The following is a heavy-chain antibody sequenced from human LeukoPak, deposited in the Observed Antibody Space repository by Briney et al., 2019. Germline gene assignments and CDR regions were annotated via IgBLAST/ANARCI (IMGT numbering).Heavy chain of an antibody. CDR2: ISESGAIT. Sequence: GGSLRLSCAASGFTFSSYAMNWVRQAPGKGLKWASGISESGAITHYADSAKGRFTISRDNSKTTVFLQMNSLRAEDTAVYYCAVSVRFERVWHYFNNWGQGTQVTVSS. J-gene: IGHJ4*02. CDR3: AVSVRFERVWHYFNN. CDR1: GFTFSSYA. V-gene: IGHV3-23*01. D-gene: IGHD3-9*01.